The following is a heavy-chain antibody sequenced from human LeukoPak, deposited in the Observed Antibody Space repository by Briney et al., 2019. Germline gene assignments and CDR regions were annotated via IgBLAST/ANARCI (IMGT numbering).Heavy chain of an antibody. Sequence: PSETLSLTCTVSGGSISSSSYYWGWIRQPPGKGLEWSGSIYYSGSTYYNPSLKSRVTISVDTSKNQFSLKLSSVTAADTAVYYCALLTGYSSSWYEYYFDYWGQGTLVTVSS. J-gene: IGHJ4*02. D-gene: IGHD6-13*01. CDR1: GGSISSSSYY. CDR2: IYYSGST. V-gene: IGHV4-39*01. CDR3: ALLTGYSSSWYEYYFDY.